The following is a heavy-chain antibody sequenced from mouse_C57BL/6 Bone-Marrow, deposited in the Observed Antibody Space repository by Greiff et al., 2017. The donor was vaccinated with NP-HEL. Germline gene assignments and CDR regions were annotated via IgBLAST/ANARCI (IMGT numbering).Heavy chain of an antibody. V-gene: IGHV1-7*01. Sequence: QVQLQQSGAELAKPGASVKLSCKASGYTFTSYWMHWVKQRPGQGLEWIGYINPSSGYTKYNQKFKDKATLTADKSSSTAYMQLRSLTYEDSAVYYCASNYYGSSPKYYYAMDYWGQGTSVTVSS. CDR2: INPSSGYT. CDR1: GYTFTSYW. J-gene: IGHJ4*01. D-gene: IGHD1-1*01. CDR3: ASNYYGSSPKYYYAMDY.